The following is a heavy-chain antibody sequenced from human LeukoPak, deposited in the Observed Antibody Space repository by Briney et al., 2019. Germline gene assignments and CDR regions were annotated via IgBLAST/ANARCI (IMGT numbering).Heavy chain of an antibody. D-gene: IGHD4-17*01. J-gene: IGHJ4*02. CDR3: AKGSKAYDYGDYNGY. V-gene: IGHV3-30*02. Sequence: NPGGSLRLSCAASGFTFSSYGMHWVRQAPGKGLEWVAFIRYDGSNKYYADSVKGRFTISRDNSKNTLYLQMNSLRAEDTAVYYCAKGSKAYDYGDYNGYWGQGTLVTVSS. CDR2: IRYDGSNK. CDR1: GFTFSSYG.